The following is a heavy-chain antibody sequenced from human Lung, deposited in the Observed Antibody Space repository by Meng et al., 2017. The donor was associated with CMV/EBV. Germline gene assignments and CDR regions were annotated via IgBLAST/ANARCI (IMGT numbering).Heavy chain of an antibody. V-gene: IGHV3-23*01. D-gene: IGHD2-15*01. CDR3: AKEIICTGGSCYSSGFRFYYGLDV. CDR1: GFTFSGYA. CDR2: INNNGDNT. Sequence: GEXXTISCAASGFTFSGYAMTWVRQAPGKGLEWVAAINNNGDNTYYADSVKGRFTISRDNSKNNLYLQMNSLRSEDTAKYYCAKEIICTGGSCYSSGFRFYYGLDVXGQGXTVTVSS. J-gene: IGHJ6*02.